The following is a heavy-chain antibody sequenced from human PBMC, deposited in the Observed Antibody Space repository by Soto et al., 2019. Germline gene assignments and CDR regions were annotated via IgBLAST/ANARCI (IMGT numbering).Heavy chain of an antibody. J-gene: IGHJ4*02. CDR2: ISGSGGST. Sequence: PGGSLRLSCAASGFTFSSYAMSWVRQAPGKGLEWVSAISGSGGSTYYADSVKGRFTISRDNSKNTLYLQMNSLRAEDTAVYYCAKDPRGSYYYDSSGSSGFDYWGQGTLVTVS. CDR3: AKDPRGSYYYDSSGSSGFDY. V-gene: IGHV3-23*01. CDR1: GFTFSSYA. D-gene: IGHD3-22*01.